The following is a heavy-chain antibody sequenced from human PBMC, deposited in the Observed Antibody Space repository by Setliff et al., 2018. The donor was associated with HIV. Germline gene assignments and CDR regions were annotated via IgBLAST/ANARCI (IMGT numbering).Heavy chain of an antibody. Sequence: SETLSLTCTLSGFSIRSDGFYWNWIRQRPGKGLEWIGYIFGSGITYYNPSLKSRLRISIDTSANQFSVELSSVTPADTAVYYCARGRGSSPYRWFDPWGQGTLVTVSS. CDR1: GFSIRSDGFY. D-gene: IGHD6-19*01. V-gene: IGHV4-31*03. CDR3: ARGRGSSPYRWFDP. J-gene: IGHJ5*02. CDR2: IFGSGIT.